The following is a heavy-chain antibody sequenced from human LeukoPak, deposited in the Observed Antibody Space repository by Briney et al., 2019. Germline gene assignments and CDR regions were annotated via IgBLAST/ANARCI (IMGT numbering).Heavy chain of an antibody. J-gene: IGHJ4*02. CDR2: IYHSGST. D-gene: IGHD6-19*01. CDR3: ARDARYSSGWYDY. CDR1: GGSFGGYY. V-gene: IGHV4-34*01. Sequence: SETLSLTCAVYGGSFGGYYWSWIRQPPGKGLEWIGEIYHSGSTNYNPPLKSRVTISIDKSKNQFSLKLSSVTAADTAVYYCARDARYSSGWYDYWGQGTLVTVSS.